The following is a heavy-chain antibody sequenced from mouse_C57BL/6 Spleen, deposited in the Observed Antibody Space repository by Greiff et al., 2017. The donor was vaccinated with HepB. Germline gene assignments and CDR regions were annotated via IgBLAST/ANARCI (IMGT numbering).Heavy chain of an antibody. Sequence: VQLQQSGAELVKPGASVKLSCKASGYTFTSYWMQWVKQRPGQGLEWIGEIDPSDSYTNSNQKFKGKATLTVDTSSSTAYMQLSSLTSEDSAVYYCARFGNPFAYWGQGTLVTVSA. CDR1: GYTFTSYW. V-gene: IGHV1-50*01. J-gene: IGHJ3*01. CDR3: ARFGNPFAY. D-gene: IGHD2-1*01. CDR2: IDPSDSYT.